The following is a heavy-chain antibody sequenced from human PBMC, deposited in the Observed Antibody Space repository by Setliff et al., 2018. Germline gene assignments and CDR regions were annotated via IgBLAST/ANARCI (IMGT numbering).Heavy chain of an antibody. Sequence: GGSLRLSCAASGFTFSIYSMSWVRQAPGKGLEWVANIKQDGSEKYYVDSVKGRFTISRDNAKSSLYLQMNSLRAEDTAVYYCARDGGEYWGQGTLVTVSS. CDR3: ARDGGEY. J-gene: IGHJ4*02. D-gene: IGHD3-16*01. CDR1: GFTFSIYS. V-gene: IGHV3-7*01. CDR2: IKQDGSEK.